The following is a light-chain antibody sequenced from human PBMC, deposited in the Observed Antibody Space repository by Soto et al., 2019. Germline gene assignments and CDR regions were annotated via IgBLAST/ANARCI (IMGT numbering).Light chain of an antibody. J-gene: IGLJ1*01. CDR1: SSDVGGYNY. V-gene: IGLV2-14*01. Sequence: QSALTQPASVSGSPGQSITISCTGTSSDVGGYNYVSLYQQHQGKAPKLMIYEVSNRPSGVSNRFSGSKSGNTASLTISGLQAEDEADYYCSSYTSSSTYVFGTGTKLTVL. CDR3: SSYTSSSTYV. CDR2: EVS.